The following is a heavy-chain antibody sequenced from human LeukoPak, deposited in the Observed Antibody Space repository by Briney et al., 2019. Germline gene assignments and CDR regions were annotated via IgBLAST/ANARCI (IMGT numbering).Heavy chain of an antibody. CDR1: GFTFSSYA. D-gene: IGHD2-2*01. CDR2: ISGSGGST. V-gene: IGHV3-23*01. Sequence: GGSLRLSCAASGFTFSSYAMSWVRQAPGKGLEWVSAISGSGGSTYYADSVKGRFTISRDNSKNTLYLQMNSLRAEDTAVYYCAKFPPPYCSSTSCPDYWGQGTLVTVSS. J-gene: IGHJ4*02. CDR3: AKFPPPYCSSTSCPDY.